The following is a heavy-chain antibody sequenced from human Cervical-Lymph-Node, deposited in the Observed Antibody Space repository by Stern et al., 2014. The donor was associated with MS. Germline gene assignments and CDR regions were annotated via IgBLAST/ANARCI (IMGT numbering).Heavy chain of an antibody. Sequence: ESGPVLVKPTETLMLTCTVSGFSLSNARMGVSWIRQPPGKALEWLAHIFSNGEKTHSPPLKSKLTISKGTPKSQVVLTMTTMDPVDTATYFCARILYDGAYRGDYWGQGTLVTVSS. CDR2: IFSNGEK. CDR1: GFSLSNARMG. J-gene: IGHJ4*02. D-gene: IGHD3-10*01. CDR3: ARILYDGAYRGDY. V-gene: IGHV2-26*01.